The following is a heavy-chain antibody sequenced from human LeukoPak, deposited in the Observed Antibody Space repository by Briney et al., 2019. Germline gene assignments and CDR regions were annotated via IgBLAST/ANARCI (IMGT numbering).Heavy chain of an antibody. D-gene: IGHD2-2*01. CDR3: ATEFPDQLLLYTPFDY. CDR2: FDPEDGET. J-gene: IGHJ4*02. CDR1: GYTLTELS. Sequence: ASVTVSCTVSGYTLTELSMHWVRQAPGKGLEWMGGFDPEDGETIYAQKFQGRVTMTEDTSTDTAYMELSSLRSEDTAVYYCATEFPDQLLLYTPFDYWGQGTLVTVSS. V-gene: IGHV1-24*01.